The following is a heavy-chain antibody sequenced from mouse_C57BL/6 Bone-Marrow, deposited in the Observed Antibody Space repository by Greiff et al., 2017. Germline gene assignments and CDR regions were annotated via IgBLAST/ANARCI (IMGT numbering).Heavy chain of an antibody. Sequence: VQLQQSGAELVKPGASVKLSCKASGFTFTSDCMHWVKQRPGQGLEWIGNIDPGNGDTEYDEKFKSKATLTVDTSSNTAYLQLSSLTSEDSAVYYCTRDGYDHYGGQGNTLLVTS. D-gene: IGHD2-2*01. CDR3: TRDGYDHY. V-gene: IGHV14-4*01. J-gene: IGHJ2*01. CDR1: GFTFTSDC. CDR2: IDPGNGDT.